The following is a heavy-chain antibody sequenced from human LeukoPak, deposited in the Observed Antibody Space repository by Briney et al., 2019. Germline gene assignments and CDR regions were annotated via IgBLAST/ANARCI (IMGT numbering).Heavy chain of an antibody. J-gene: IGHJ4*02. CDR1: GFTFSSYA. D-gene: IGHD3-9*01. V-gene: IGHV3-23*01. CDR3: AKGRYFDWSFDY. Sequence: GGSLRLSCAASGFTFSSYAMSWVRQTPGKGLEWVSAISGSGGSTYYADSVKGRFTISRDNSKNTLYLQMNSLRAEDTAVYYCAKGRYFDWSFDYWGQGTLVTVSS. CDR2: ISGSGGST.